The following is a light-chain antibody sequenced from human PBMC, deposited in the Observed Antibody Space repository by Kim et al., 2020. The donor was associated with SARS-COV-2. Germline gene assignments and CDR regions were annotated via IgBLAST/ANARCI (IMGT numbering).Light chain of an antibody. CDR3: QQYGGSPKT. CDR2: DAS. V-gene: IGKV3D-20*01. Sequence: SPGERATLSCGASQTVSSNSLAWYQQKPGLAPRLLIYDASTRATGIPDRFSGSGSGTDFTLTISRLEPEDFAVYYCQQYGGSPKTFGQGTKVEIK. CDR1: QTVSSNS. J-gene: IGKJ1*01.